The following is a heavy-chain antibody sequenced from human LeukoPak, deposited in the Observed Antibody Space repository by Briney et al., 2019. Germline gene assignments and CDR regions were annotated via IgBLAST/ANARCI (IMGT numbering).Heavy chain of an antibody. D-gene: IGHD3-10*01. CDR2: IYYSGST. CDR3: ARVSYYGSGSRQAFDI. J-gene: IGHJ3*02. V-gene: IGHV4-39*07. Sequence: SETLSLTCTVSGGSISSSSYYWGWIRQPPGKGLEWIGSIYYSGSTYYNPSLKSRVTISVDTSKNQFSLKLSSVTAADTAVYYCARVSYYGSGSRQAFDIWGQGTMVTVSS. CDR1: GGSISSSSYY.